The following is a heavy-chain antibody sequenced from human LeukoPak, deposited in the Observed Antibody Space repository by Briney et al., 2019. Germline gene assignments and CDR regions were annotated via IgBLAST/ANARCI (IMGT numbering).Heavy chain of an antibody. CDR3: ARGRIQLWLPDY. J-gene: IGHJ4*02. CDR1: GYTFTSYA. CDR2: INAGNGNT. D-gene: IGHD5-18*01. Sequence: ASVKVSCKASGYTFTSYAMHWVRQAPGQRLEWMGWINAGNGNTKYSQKFQGRVTITGDTSASTAYMELSSLRSEDTAVYYCARGRIQLWLPDYWGQGTLVTVSS. V-gene: IGHV1-3*01.